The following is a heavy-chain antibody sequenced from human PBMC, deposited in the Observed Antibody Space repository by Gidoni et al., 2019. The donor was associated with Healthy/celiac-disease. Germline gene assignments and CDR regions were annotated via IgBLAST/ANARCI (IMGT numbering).Heavy chain of an antibody. V-gene: IGHV1-3*01. CDR2: INPGNGNT. J-gene: IGHJ4*02. Sequence: QVQLVQPGAEAQKPGASVKVSCNASGYTFTSYAMHWVRQAPGQRPEWMGWINPGNGNTKYSQKFQGRVTITRDTSASTAYRELSSLRSEDTAVYYCAREDLGGHQPGPNRDWGQGTLVTVSS. CDR1: GYTFTSYA. CDR3: AREDLGGHQPGPNRD.